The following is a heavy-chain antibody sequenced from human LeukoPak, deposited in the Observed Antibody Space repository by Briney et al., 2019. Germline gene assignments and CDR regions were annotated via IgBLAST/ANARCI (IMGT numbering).Heavy chain of an antibody. D-gene: IGHD6-6*01. CDR2: INSDASST. CDR3: ARDDSSSSGPLS. Sequence: GGSLRLSCAASGFTFSSYWLHWVRQAPGKGLVWVSRINSDASSTSYADSVKGRFTISRDNAENTLYLQMNSLRAEDTAVYYCARDDSSSSGPLSWGQGTLVTVSS. V-gene: IGHV3-74*01. J-gene: IGHJ5*02. CDR1: GFTFSSYW.